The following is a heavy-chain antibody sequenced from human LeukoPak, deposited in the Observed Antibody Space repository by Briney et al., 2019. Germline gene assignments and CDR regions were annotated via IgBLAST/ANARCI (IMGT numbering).Heavy chain of an antibody. V-gene: IGHV1-18*04. J-gene: IGHJ6*03. D-gene: IGHD3-10*01. CDR2: ISPYNGNT. CDR3: ATVSQRLTLLPGAGYSYYMDV. CDR1: GYTFTSYY. Sequence: ASVKVSCKASGYTFTSYYMHWVRQAPGQGLEWMGWISPYNGNTNYAQKVQGRVTMSIDKSTTTAYMELRSLRSDDTAVYYCATVSQRLTLLPGAGYSYYMDVWGEGTTVTISS.